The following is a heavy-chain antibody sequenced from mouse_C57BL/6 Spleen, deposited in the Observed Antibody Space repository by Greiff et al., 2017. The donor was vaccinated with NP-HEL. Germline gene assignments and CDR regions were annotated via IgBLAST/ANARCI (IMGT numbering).Heavy chain of an antibody. V-gene: IGHV1-64*01. CDR1: GYTFTSYW. CDR3: AREREGPLDY. D-gene: IGHD3-3*01. CDR2: IHPNSGST. Sequence: QVQLQQPGAELVKPGASVKLSCKASGYTFTSYWMHWVKQRPGQGLEWIGMIHPNSGSTNYNEKFKSKATLTVDKSSSTAYMQLSSLSSEDSAVYYCAREREGPLDYWGQGTTLTVSS. J-gene: IGHJ2*01.